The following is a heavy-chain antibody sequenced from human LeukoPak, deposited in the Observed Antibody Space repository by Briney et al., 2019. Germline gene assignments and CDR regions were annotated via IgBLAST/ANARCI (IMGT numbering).Heavy chain of an antibody. CDR2: IKQDGSEK. J-gene: IGHJ4*02. CDR1: GFTFRSYW. Sequence: AGGSLSLSCAASGFTFRSYWMSWVRQAPGKGLEWVANIKQDGSEKYYVDSVKGRFTISRDNAKNSLYLQMNSLRAEDTAVYYCASDRDYYCSSGYLFDYWGQGTLVTVSS. V-gene: IGHV3-7*01. D-gene: IGHD3-22*01. CDR3: ASDRDYYCSSGYLFDY.